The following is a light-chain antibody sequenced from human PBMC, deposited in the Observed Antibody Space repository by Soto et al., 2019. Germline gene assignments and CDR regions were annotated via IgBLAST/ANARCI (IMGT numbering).Light chain of an antibody. Sequence: IVLPQSPATLSLSPGARATLSCRASQSVSSYLAWYQQKPGQAPRLFIYDASNRATGIPARFSGSGSGTDFTLTISSLQPEDFATYYCQQYENLSVTFGQGTRLEIK. J-gene: IGKJ5*01. V-gene: IGKV3-11*01. CDR2: DAS. CDR3: QQYENLSVT. CDR1: QSVSSY.